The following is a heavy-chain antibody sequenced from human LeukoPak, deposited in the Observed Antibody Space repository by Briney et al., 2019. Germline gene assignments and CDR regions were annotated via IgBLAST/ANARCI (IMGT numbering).Heavy chain of an antibody. CDR3: ARDQRVTGRPDIDY. D-gene: IGHD6-6*01. V-gene: IGHV3-30*02. J-gene: IGHJ4*02. CDR1: GFTFSNYG. Sequence: GGSLRLSCAASGFTFSNYGMHWVRQAPGKGLEWVAFIRDDGSKKYCADSVKGRFTISRDHAKNTLYLQMNNLRAEDTAMYYCARDQRVTGRPDIDYWGQGTLVIVSS. CDR2: IRDDGSKK.